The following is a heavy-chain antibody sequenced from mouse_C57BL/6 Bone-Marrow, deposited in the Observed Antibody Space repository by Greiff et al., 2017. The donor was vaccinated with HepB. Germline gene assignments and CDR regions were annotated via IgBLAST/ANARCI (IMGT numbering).Heavy chain of an antibody. CDR2: ISYDGSN. CDR1: GYSITSGYY. V-gene: IGHV3-6*01. J-gene: IGHJ3*01. Sequence: EVQRVESGPGLVKPSQSLSLTCSVTGYSITSGYYWNWIRQFPGNKLEWMGYISYDGSNNYNPSLKNRISITRDTSKNQFSLKLNSVTTEDTATYYCAREGGNYGVYWGQGTLVTVSA. D-gene: IGHD2-1*01. CDR3: AREGGNYGVY.